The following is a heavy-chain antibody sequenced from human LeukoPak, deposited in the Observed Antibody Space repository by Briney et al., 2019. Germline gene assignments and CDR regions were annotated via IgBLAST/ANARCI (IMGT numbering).Heavy chain of an antibody. V-gene: IGHV1-2*02. Sequence: ASVKVSCKASGYTFTSYGISWVRQAPGQGLEWMGWINPNSGGTNYAQKFQGRVTMTRDTSISTAYMELSRLRSDDTAVYYCARYGGSGPPHFDYWGQGTLVTVSS. J-gene: IGHJ4*02. CDR2: INPNSGGT. CDR3: ARYGGSGPPHFDY. CDR1: GYTFTSYG. D-gene: IGHD4-23*01.